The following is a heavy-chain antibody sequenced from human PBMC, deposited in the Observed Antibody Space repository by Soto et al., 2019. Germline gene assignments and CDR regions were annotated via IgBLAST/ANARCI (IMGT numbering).Heavy chain of an antibody. Sequence: SETLSLTCAVSGAYVISTKWWSWVRQSPGKGLEWIGEIHHSETTNYNPSLESRVTISIDKSKNQFSLKLSSVTAADTAVYYCARERPDGSRPDPWGQGTLVTVSS. J-gene: IGHJ5*02. D-gene: IGHD6-13*01. V-gene: IGHV4-4*02. CDR2: IHHSETT. CDR3: ARERPDGSRPDP. CDR1: GAYVISTKW.